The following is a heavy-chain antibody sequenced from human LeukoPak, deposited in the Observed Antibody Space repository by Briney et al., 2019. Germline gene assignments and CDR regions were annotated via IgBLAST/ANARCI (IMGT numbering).Heavy chain of an antibody. J-gene: IGHJ4*02. CDR2: ISYDGRNK. CDR3: AKDRSLTVANYFDY. CDR1: GFTFSSYG. V-gene: IGHV3-30*18. Sequence: GGSLRLSCAASGFTFSSYGMHWVRQAPGKGLEWVAVISYDGRNKYYADSVKGRFTISRDNSKNTLYLQMNSLRAEDTAVYYCAKDRSLTVANYFDYWGQGTLVTVSS. D-gene: IGHD4-23*01.